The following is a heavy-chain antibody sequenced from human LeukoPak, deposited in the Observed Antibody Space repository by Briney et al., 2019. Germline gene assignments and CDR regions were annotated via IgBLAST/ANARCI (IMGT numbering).Heavy chain of an antibody. CDR1: GYTFTSYA. CDR3: ARRLPYCGGDCYPSRDYNWFDP. D-gene: IGHD2-21*02. J-gene: IGHJ5*02. CDR2: INTNTGNP. Sequence: PGASVKVSCKASGYTFTSYAMNWVRQAPGQGLEWMGWINTNTGNPTYAQGFTGRFVFSLDTSVSTAYLQISSLKAEDTAVYYCARRLPYCGGDCYPSRDYNWFDPWGQGTLVTVSS. V-gene: IGHV7-4-1*02.